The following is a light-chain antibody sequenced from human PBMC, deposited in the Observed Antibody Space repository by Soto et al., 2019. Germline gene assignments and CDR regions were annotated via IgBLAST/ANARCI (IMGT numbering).Light chain of an antibody. CDR1: QSFSTY. CDR2: GIS. CDR3: QKYNTAPLT. V-gene: IGKV1-27*01. J-gene: IGKJ4*01. Sequence: DFQMTQSPSSLSASVGDRVSITCRASQSFSTYLAWYQQKPGKVPKLLISGISTLQSGVPSRFSGSGSGTEFTLTISNLQPEDVATYYCQKYNTAPLTFGGGTKVDI.